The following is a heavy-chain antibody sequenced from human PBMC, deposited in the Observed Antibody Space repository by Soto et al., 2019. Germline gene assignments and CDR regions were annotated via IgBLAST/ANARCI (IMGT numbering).Heavy chain of an antibody. CDR2: INAGNGNT. CDR1: GYTFTSYA. Sequence: QVQLVQSGAEVKKPGASVKVSCKASGYTFTSYAMHWVRQAPGQRLEWMGWINAGNGNTKYSQKFQGRVTITRDTSASTAYMELSSLRSEDTAVYYYASPAYYDYVWGSYRLDYWGQGTLVTVSS. CDR3: ASPAYYDYVWGSYRLDY. D-gene: IGHD3-16*02. J-gene: IGHJ4*02. V-gene: IGHV1-3*01.